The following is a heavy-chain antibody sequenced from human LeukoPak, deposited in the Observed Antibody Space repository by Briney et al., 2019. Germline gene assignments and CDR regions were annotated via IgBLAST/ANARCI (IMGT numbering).Heavy chain of an antibody. D-gene: IGHD3-22*01. V-gene: IGHV3-21*01. CDR3: ARDYYDSSGFYSFDY. J-gene: IGHJ4*02. CDR2: ISSSSGFI. Sequence: NPGGSLRLSCAASGFTFSSYSMNWVRQAPGKGLEWVSSISSSSGFISYADSVKGRFTISRDNAKNSLYLQMNSLRAEDTAVYYCARDYYDSSGFYSFDYWGQGALVTVSS. CDR1: GFTFSSYS.